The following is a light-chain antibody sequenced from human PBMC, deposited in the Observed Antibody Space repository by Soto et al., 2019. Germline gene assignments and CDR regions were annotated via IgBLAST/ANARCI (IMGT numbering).Light chain of an antibody. Sequence: DIQMTQSPSSLSASVGDRVTITCRARQGISNYLAWYQQKPGTVPKLLISAASTLQTGVPSRFSGGGSGPDFTLTISSLQPEDGSTYYCQKYNSAPWTFGQGTKVDIK. CDR3: QKYNSAPWT. CDR1: QGISNY. V-gene: IGKV1-27*01. J-gene: IGKJ1*01. CDR2: AAS.